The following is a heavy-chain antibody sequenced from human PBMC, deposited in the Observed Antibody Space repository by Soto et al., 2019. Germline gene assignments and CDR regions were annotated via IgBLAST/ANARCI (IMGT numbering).Heavy chain of an antibody. CDR2: IIPIFGTA. J-gene: IGHJ4*02. CDR3: AVGYGGNSGLDY. Sequence: SVKVSCKASGGTFSIYAISGVLQSPGQGRDWMGGIIPIFGTANYAQKFQGRVTITADESTSTAYMELSSLRSEDTAVYYCAVGYGGNSGLDYWGQGTLVTVSS. D-gene: IGHD2-15*01. CDR1: GGTFSIYA. V-gene: IGHV1-69*13.